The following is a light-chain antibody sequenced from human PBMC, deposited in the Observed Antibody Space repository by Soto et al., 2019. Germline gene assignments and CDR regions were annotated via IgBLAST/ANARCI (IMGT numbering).Light chain of an antibody. Sequence: DIQMTQSPSTLSASVGERVTITCRASQSISSWLAWYQQKPGKAPKLLIYKASSLESGVPSRFSGSGSGTEFTLTISSLQPDDFETYYCQQSYSTPPTFGQGTKVDIK. J-gene: IGKJ1*01. V-gene: IGKV1-5*03. CDR3: QQSYSTPPT. CDR2: KAS. CDR1: QSISSW.